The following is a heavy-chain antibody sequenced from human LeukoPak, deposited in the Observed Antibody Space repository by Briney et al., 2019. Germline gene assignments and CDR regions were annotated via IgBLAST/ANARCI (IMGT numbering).Heavy chain of an antibody. J-gene: IGHJ4*02. CDR1: GYSFTSYW. CDR3: ARHYGAAGDFDY. D-gene: IGHD6-13*01. V-gene: IGHV5-10-1*01. Sequence: GESLKISCKGSGYSFTSYWISWVRQMPGKGLEWMGRIDPSDSYTNYSPSFEGHVTISADKSISTAYLQWSSLKASNIATYYCARHYGAAGDFDYWGQGTLVTVSS. CDR2: IDPSDSYT.